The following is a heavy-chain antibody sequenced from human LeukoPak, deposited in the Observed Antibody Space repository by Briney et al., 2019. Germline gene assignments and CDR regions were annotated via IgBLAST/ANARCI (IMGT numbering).Heavy chain of an antibody. CDR1: GFTFSTYA. V-gene: IGHV3-23*01. Sequence: PGGSLRLSCAASGFTFSTYAMTWVRQAPGKGLEWVSVISGSGGSTYYADSVKGRFTISRDNSKNTLYLQMNSLRAEDAAVYYCARDMYSSSPYYYYGMDVWGQGTTVTVSS. J-gene: IGHJ6*02. CDR2: ISGSGGST. D-gene: IGHD6-6*01. CDR3: ARDMYSSSPYYYYGMDV.